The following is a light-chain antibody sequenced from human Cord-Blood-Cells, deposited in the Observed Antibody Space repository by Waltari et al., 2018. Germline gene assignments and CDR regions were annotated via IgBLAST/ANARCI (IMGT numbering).Light chain of an antibody. Sequence: SYELTQPPSVSVSPGQTASITCSGDKLGEKYACWYQQKPGQSPVLVIYQDSKRPSGITERFSGSNSGNTATLTISGTQAMDEADYYCQAWDSITVVFGGGTKLTVL. CDR3: QAWDSITVV. V-gene: IGLV3-1*01. CDR2: QDS. CDR1: KLGEKY. J-gene: IGLJ2*01.